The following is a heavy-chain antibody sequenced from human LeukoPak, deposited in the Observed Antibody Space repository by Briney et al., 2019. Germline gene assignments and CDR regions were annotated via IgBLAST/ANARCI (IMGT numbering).Heavy chain of an antibody. CDR2: IYYSGST. CDR3: ASQGPYSSSWENYMDV. J-gene: IGHJ6*03. D-gene: IGHD6-13*01. Sequence: SETLSLTCTVSGGSISSSSYYWGWIRQPPGKGLEWIGSIYYSGSTYYNPSLKSRVTISVDTSKNQFSLKLSSVTAADTAVYYCASQGPYSSSWENYMDVWGKGTTVTVSS. CDR1: GGSISSSSYY. V-gene: IGHV4-39*01.